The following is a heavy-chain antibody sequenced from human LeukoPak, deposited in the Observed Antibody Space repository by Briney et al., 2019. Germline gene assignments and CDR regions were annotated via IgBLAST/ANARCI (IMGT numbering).Heavy chain of an antibody. J-gene: IGHJ3*02. V-gene: IGHV1-2*02. Sequence: ASVKVPCKASGYTFSDYYIYWVRQAPGQGLEWVGWVNPYTGGTDYAQKFQGRVTMTSDTSISTAYMELSSLRSDDTAVYYCARRSRGYSFDIWGQGTMVTVSS. CDR2: VNPYTGGT. D-gene: IGHD5-18*01. CDR1: GYTFSDYY. CDR3: ARRSRGYSFDI.